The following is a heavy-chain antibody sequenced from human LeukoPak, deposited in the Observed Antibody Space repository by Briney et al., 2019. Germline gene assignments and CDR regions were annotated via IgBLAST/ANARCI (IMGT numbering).Heavy chain of an antibody. CDR1: GGSVSSGSYY. D-gene: IGHD1-26*01. CDR3: ARVRVGATFDD. J-gene: IGHJ4*02. CDR2: IYYSGGT. V-gene: IGHV4-61*01. Sequence: PSETLSLTCTVSGGSVSSGSYYWSWLRQPPGKGLEWIGSIYYSGGTNYNPSLKSRVTISVDTSKNQFSLNLTSVTAADTAVYSCARVRVGATFDDWGQGTLVTVSS.